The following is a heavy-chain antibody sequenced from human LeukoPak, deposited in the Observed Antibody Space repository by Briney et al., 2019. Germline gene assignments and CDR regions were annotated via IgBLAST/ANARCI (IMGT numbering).Heavy chain of an antibody. CDR2: ISGSGGST. Sequence: GGSLRLSCAASGFTFSSYAMSWVRQAPGKGLEWVSAISGSGGSTYYADSVKGRFTISRDNSKNTLYLQMNSLRAEDTVVYYCAKVGGADYGDYNDAFDIWGQGTMVTVSS. D-gene: IGHD4-17*01. V-gene: IGHV3-23*01. CDR3: AKVGGADYGDYNDAFDI. CDR1: GFTFSSYA. J-gene: IGHJ3*02.